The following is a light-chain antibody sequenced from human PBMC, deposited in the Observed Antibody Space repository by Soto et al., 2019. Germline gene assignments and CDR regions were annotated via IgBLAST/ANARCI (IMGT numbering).Light chain of an antibody. CDR3: QHYRSAPFT. CDR1: QSISSSY. V-gene: IGKV3-20*01. J-gene: IGKJ3*01. CDR2: GAS. Sequence: EIVLTQSPGTLSLSPGKRATLSCRASQSISSSYLAWYQQRPGQAPRLLIYGASSRTTGVPDRFSGSGSGTDFTLTISRLEPEDFAVYYCQHYRSAPFTFGPGTKVDIK.